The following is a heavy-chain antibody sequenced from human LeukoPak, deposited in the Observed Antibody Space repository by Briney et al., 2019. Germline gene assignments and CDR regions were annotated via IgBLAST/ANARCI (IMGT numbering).Heavy chain of an antibody. J-gene: IGHJ4*02. V-gene: IGHV1-69*05. Sequence: SVKVSCKASGGTFSSYAISWVRQAPGQGLEWMGGIIPIFGTANYAQKFQGRVTITTDESTSTAYMELSSLRSEDTAVYYCARAGYGGNRIDYWGQGTLVTVSS. CDR2: IIPIFGTA. D-gene: IGHD4-23*01. CDR1: GGTFSSYA. CDR3: ARAGYGGNRIDY.